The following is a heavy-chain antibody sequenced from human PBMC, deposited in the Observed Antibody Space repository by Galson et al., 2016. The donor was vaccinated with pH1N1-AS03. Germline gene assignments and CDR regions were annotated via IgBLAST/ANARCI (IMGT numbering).Heavy chain of an antibody. CDR2: IKNDRHGTA. CDR1: GFNLYNAW. J-gene: IGHJ4*02. CDR3: TTGAILHAGAKERLAIPEPADF. Sequence: SLRLSCAASGFNLYNAWMTWVRQAPGKGPEWVGRIKNDRHGTADYAAPVKGRFTISRDDSKNTLYLQMNSLKTEDAGFYYCTTGAILHAGAKERLAIPEPADFWGQGTLVTVSS. D-gene: IGHD1-14*01. V-gene: IGHV3-15*01.